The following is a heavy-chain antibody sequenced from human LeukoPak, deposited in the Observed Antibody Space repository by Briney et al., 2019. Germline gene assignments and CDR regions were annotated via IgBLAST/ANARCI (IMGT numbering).Heavy chain of an antibody. D-gene: IGHD1-26*01. Sequence: GGSLRLSCAASAYTSSNYAMGWVGQAPGKGLEWVSTVSCSGAKTYYADSVKGRFTISRDTSKNTLYLKMNSLRGEDTDVNSWMGRTVRIVGGPFDYWGQGTLVTVSS. CDR2: VSCSGAKT. CDR3: MGRTVRIVGGPFDY. J-gene: IGHJ4*02. V-gene: IGHV3-23*01. CDR1: AYTSSNYA.